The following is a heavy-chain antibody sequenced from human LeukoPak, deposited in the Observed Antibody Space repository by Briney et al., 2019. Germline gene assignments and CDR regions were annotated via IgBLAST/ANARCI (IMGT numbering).Heavy chain of an antibody. D-gene: IGHD3-22*01. CDR3: AHSTYYYDSSGQGGVDY. CDR2: IYWNDDK. J-gene: IGHJ4*02. CDR1: GFSLSTNGVG. Sequence: SGPTLVKPTQTLTLTCTFSGFSLSTNGVGVGWIRQPPGKALEWLALIYWNDDKRYSPSLKSRLTITKDTSKNQVVLTMTNMDPVDTATYYCAHSTYYYDSSGQGGVDYWGQGTLVTVSS. V-gene: IGHV2-5*01.